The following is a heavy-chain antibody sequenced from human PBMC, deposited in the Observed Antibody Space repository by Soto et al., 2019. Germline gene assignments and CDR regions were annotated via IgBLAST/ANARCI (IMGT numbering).Heavy chain of an antibody. J-gene: IGHJ6*02. Sequence: SETLCLTCTVSGGSTDSLYLSWVRQPPGKGLEWIGEIYHSGSTNYNPSLKSRVTISVDKSKNQFSLKLSSVTAADTAVYYCARGRRHSYGPRERYYYYGMDVWGQGTTVTVSS. CDR3: ARGRRHSYGPRERYYYYGMDV. V-gene: IGHV4-4*02. D-gene: IGHD5-18*01. CDR1: GGSTDSLY. CDR2: IYHSGST.